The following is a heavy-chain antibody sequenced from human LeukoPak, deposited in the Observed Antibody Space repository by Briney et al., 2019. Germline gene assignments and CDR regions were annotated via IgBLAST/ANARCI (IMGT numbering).Heavy chain of an antibody. D-gene: IGHD3-9*01. Sequence: ASVKVSCKASGYIFTGYYMHWVRQAPGQGLEWMGWINPDNGDTSYAQKLQGRVTMTTDTSTSTAYMELRSLRSDDTAVYYCARGYYDILTGYPTSNWFDPWGQGTLVTVSS. CDR3: ARGYYDILTGYPTSNWFDP. CDR1: GYIFTGYY. V-gene: IGHV1-18*04. J-gene: IGHJ5*02. CDR2: INPDNGDT.